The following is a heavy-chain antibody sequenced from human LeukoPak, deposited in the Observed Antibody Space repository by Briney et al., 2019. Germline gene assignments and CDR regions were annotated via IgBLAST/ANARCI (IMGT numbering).Heavy chain of an antibody. Sequence: ASVTVSCTVSGDTLNELSMHWVRQAPGKGLEWMGGSDPEDGEITYAQKFQGRVTMTEDTSTDTAYMELSSLKSEDTAVYYCATTYYGTSGYYYKIAGWYFDLWGRGTLVTVPS. CDR2: SDPEDGEI. CDR1: GDTLNELS. D-gene: IGHD3-22*01. CDR3: ATTYYGTSGYYYKIAGWYFDL. J-gene: IGHJ2*01. V-gene: IGHV1-24*01.